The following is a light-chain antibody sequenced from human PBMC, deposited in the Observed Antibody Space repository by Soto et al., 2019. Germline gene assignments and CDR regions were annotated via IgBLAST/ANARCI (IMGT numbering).Light chain of an antibody. CDR1: QSVSSNN. CDR3: KQYDNSIT. J-gene: IGKJ5*01. CDR2: GAS. Sequence: EIVLTQSPGTLSLSPGETATLSCRASQSVSSNNLAWYHQNTGQTPSLLIYGASTRATGIPDRFSGSGSGTDFTLTISRLEPEDFTVYYCKQYDNSITFGKGTRLEIE. V-gene: IGKV3-20*01.